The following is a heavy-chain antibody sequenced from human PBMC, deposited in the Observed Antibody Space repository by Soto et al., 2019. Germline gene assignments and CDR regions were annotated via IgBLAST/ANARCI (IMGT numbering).Heavy chain of an antibody. V-gene: IGHV4-34*01. CDR2: INHSGSN. J-gene: IGHJ3*02. D-gene: IGHD3-22*01. CDR1: GGSFSGYD. Sequence: PSETLSLTCAVYGGSFSGYDWSWIRQPPGKGLEWIGEINHSGSNNYSPSLRSRVNLSVDTSKDQFSLKLSSVTAADTAVYYCARDRSSGYRDAFDIWGQGTMVTVSS. CDR3: ARDRSSGYRDAFDI.